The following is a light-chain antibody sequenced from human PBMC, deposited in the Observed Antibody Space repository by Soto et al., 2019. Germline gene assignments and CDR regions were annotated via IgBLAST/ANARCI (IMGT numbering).Light chain of an antibody. CDR2: AAS. J-gene: IGKJ1*01. Sequence: DIQMTRSPSSLSSSVGDRFTIACRSSQSISSYLNWYQQKPGKAPKLLIYAASSLQSGVPSRFSGSGSGTDFTLTISSLQPEDFATYYCQQANSFPPETFGQGTKVDIK. CDR1: QSISSY. CDR3: QQANSFPPET. V-gene: IGKV1-39*01.